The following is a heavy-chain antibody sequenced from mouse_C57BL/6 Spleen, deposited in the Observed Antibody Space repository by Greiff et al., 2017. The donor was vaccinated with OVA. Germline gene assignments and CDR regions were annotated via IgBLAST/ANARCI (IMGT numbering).Heavy chain of an antibody. CDR2: ISSGGSYT. V-gene: IGHV5-6*01. CDR1: GFTFSSYG. Sequence: EVQLVESGGDLVKPGGSLKLSCAASGFTFSSYGMSWVRQTPDKRLEWVATISSGGSYTYYPDSVKGRFTISRDNAKNTLYLQMSSLKSEDTAMYYCARHESYFDYWGQGTTLTVSS. CDR3: ARHESYFDY. J-gene: IGHJ2*01.